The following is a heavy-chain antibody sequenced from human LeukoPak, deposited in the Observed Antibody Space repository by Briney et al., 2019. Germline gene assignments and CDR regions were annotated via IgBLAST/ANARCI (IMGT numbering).Heavy chain of an antibody. D-gene: IGHD3-3*01. Sequence: GGSLRLSCAASGFTFSSYGMHWVRQAPSKGLEWVAVISYDGSNKYYADSVKGRFTISRDNSKNTLYLQMNSLRAEDTAVYYCAKMEYFDYWGQGTLVTVSS. CDR3: AKMEYFDY. J-gene: IGHJ4*02. V-gene: IGHV3-30*18. CDR1: GFTFSSYG. CDR2: ISYDGSNK.